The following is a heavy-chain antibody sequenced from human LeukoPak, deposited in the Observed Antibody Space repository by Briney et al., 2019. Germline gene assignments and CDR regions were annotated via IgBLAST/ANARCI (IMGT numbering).Heavy chain of an antibody. V-gene: IGHV4-4*02. CDR1: GGSISNTNW. J-gene: IGHJ4*02. CDR2: VNLQGST. CDR3: ARVSVLYGSGYFDY. Sequence: SETLSLTCGVSGGSISNTNWWTWVRQPPGKGLEWIGEVNLQGSTNYNPSLKSRVAISVDKSENHIYLKLTSVTAEDTAVYYCARVSVLYGSGYFDYWGQGALVTVSS. D-gene: IGHD6-19*01.